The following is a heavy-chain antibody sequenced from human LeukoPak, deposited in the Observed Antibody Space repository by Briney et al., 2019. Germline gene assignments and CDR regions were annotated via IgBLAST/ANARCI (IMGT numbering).Heavy chain of an antibody. D-gene: IGHD6-13*01. CDR1: GYTFTSYG. J-gene: IGHJ5*02. V-gene: IGHV1-2*02. CDR2: INPKRGAT. Sequence: ASVKVSCKASGYTFTSYGISWVRQAPGQGLEWMGWINPKRGATKYAQKFQGRVTMTRDTAISTAYMELSSLTSDDTAVYSCARDAATSGTSWFDPWGQGTLVTVSS. CDR3: ARDAATSGTSWFDP.